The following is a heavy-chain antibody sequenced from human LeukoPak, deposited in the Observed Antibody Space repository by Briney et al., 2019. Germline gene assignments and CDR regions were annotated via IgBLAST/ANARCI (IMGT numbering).Heavy chain of an antibody. V-gene: IGHV3-13*01. CDR2: IGATGDT. J-gene: IGHJ3*02. CDR3: VLGAYWNDDKNAFHI. D-gene: IGHD1-1*01. Sequence: GGSLRLSCAASKFTFSSYDMHWVRQAPGKGLEWVSSIGATGDTYYAGSVKGRFTISRENAKKSLYLQMSSLRVEDTAVYFCVLGAYWNDDKNAFHIWGPGTMVTVSS. CDR1: KFTFSSYD.